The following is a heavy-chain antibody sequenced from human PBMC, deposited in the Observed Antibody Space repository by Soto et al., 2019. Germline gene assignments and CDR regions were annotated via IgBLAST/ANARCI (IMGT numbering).Heavy chain of an antibody. V-gene: IGHV1-18*01. Sequence: GASVKVSCKASGYTFTSYGISWVRQAPGQGLEWMGWISAYNGNTNYAQKLQGRVTMTTDTSTSTAYMELRSLRSDDTAVYYCASLKRYSSGWDEFDYWGQGTLVTVSS. CDR1: GYTFTSYG. CDR2: ISAYNGNT. CDR3: ASLKRYSSGWDEFDY. J-gene: IGHJ4*02. D-gene: IGHD6-19*01.